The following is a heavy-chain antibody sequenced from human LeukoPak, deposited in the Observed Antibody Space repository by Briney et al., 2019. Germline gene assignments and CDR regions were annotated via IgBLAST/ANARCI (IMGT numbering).Heavy chain of an antibody. CDR3: ARDLESDWYFDL. Sequence: SETLSLTCTVSGGSISSYYWSWIRQPPGKGLEWIGYIYYSGSTNYNPSLKSRVTISVDTSKNQFSLKLSSVTAADTAVYYCARDLESDWYFDLWGRGTLVTVSS. CDR1: GGSISSYY. J-gene: IGHJ2*01. D-gene: IGHD3-3*01. CDR2: IYYSGST. V-gene: IGHV4-59*01.